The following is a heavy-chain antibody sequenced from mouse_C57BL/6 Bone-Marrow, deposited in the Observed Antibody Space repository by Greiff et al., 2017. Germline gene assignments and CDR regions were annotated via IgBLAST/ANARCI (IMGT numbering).Heavy chain of an antibody. CDR3: ARGGYPHYYAMDY. V-gene: IGHV5-17*01. CDR2: ISSGSSTI. D-gene: IGHD2-2*01. J-gene: IGHJ4*01. CDR1: GFTFSDYG. Sequence: EVKLVESGGGLVKPGGSLKLSCAASGFTFSDYGMHWVRKAPEKGLEWVAYISSGSSTIYYADTVKGRFTISRDNAKHTLFLQRTSLRSEDTAMYYCARGGYPHYYAMDYWGQGTSVTVSS.